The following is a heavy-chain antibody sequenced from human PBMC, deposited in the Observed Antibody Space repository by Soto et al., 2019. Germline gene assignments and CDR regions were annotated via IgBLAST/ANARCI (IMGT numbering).Heavy chain of an antibody. J-gene: IGHJ6*02. D-gene: IGHD2-21*02. V-gene: IGHV4-31*03. CDR2: IYYSGST. CDR3: ARVCDGDCHYGMDV. Sequence: QVQLQESGPGLVKPSQTLSLTCTVSGGSISSGGNYWSRIRQHAGKGLEWIGYIYYSGSTYYNPSLKSRVTISVDTSKNQFSLKLSSVTAADTAVYYCARVCDGDCHYGMDVWGQGTTVTVSS. CDR1: GGSISSGGNY.